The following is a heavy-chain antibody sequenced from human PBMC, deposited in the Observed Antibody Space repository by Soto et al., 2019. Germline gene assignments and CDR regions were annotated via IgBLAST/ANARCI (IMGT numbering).Heavy chain of an antibody. CDR3: VKGNQLLRYYFEF. D-gene: IGHD2-15*01. V-gene: IGHV3-64D*06. CDR1: GFTFSNYA. CDR2: ITSDGDST. Sequence: GGSLRLSCSVSGFTFSNYAMHWVRQAPGKGLEYVSGITSDGDSTWHADSVKDRFTISRDNSKNTLFLQMSSLRVEDTAIYFCVKGNQLLRYYFEFWGPGTLVTAPQ. J-gene: IGHJ4*01.